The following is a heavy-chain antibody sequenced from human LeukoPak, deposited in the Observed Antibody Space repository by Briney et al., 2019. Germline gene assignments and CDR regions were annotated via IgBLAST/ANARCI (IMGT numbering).Heavy chain of an antibody. Sequence: GGSLRLSYAASRFTFSSYAMSWVRQAPGKGLEWVSAISGSGGSTYYADSVKGRFTISRDNSKNTLYLQMNSLRAEDTAVYYCAKESVVRYFDWSYSGEFDYWGQGTLVTVSS. D-gene: IGHD3-9*01. CDR3: AKESVVRYFDWSYSGEFDY. V-gene: IGHV3-23*01. CDR2: ISGSGGST. J-gene: IGHJ4*02. CDR1: RFTFSSYA.